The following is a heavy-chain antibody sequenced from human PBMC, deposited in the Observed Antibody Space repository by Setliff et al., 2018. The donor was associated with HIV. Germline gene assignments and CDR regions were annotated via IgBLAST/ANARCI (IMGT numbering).Heavy chain of an antibody. CDR2: IYNRGYT. D-gene: IGHD1-7*01. CDR1: GGSIMSDGYY. V-gene: IGHV4-31*03. J-gene: IGHJ5*02. Sequence: PSETLSLTCTVSGGSIMSDGYYWNWIRQRPGKGLEWIGYIYNRGYTYYNPSLKSRVTTSIDTSQNQFSLRLSSVTVADTAIYYCARMDITGTWRWFDPWGLGTLVTVSS. CDR3: ARMDITGTWRWFDP.